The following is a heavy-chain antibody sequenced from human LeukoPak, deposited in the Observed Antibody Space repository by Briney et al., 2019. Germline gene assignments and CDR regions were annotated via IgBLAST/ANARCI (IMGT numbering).Heavy chain of an antibody. V-gene: IGHV3-30-3*01. J-gene: IGHJ4*02. CDR3: AREGYYGSGSPPSLYFDY. Sequence: GGSLRLTCAASGFTFRNYVIHWVRQAPGKGLEWVAVTSSDLNVKLYADSVKGRFTISRDNSRSTLYLQMNSLRPEDTAIYYCAREGYYGSGSPPSLYFDYWGQGTLVTVSS. CDR1: GFTFRNYV. D-gene: IGHD3-10*01. CDR2: TSSDLNVK.